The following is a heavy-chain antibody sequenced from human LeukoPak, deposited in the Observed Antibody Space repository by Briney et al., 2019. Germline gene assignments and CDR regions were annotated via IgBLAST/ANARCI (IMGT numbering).Heavy chain of an antibody. J-gene: IGHJ1*01. CDR2: ISYDGSNK. CDR1: GFTFSSYA. V-gene: IGHV3-30-3*01. Sequence: GSLRLFCAASGFTFSSYAMHWVRQAPVKGLEWVAVISYDGSNKYYADSVKGRFTISRDNSKNTLYLQMNSLRAEDTAVYYCARVVATVATRAGYFQHWGQGTLVTVSS. D-gene: IGHD4-17*01. CDR3: ARVVATVATRAGYFQH.